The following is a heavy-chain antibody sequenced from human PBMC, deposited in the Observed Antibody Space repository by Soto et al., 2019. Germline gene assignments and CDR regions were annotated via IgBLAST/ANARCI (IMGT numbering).Heavy chain of an antibody. V-gene: IGHV3-23*01. CDR1: GFTFSSYA. CDR2: ISGSGGST. CDR3: AKDRSCGGDCYSKRFDP. J-gene: IGHJ5*02. D-gene: IGHD2-21*02. Sequence: GGSLRLSCAASGFTFSSYAMSWVRQAPGKGLEWVSAISGSGGSTYYADSVKGRFTISRDNSKNTLYLQMNSLRAEDTAVYYCAKDRSCGGDCYSKRFDPWGQGTLVTSPQ.